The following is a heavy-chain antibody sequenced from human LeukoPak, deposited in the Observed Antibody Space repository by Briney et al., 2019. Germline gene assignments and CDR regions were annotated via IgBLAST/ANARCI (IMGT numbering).Heavy chain of an antibody. D-gene: IGHD1-26*01. J-gene: IGHJ6*02. Sequence: SETLSLTCAVSGGSMDTYCWTWIRQRPGRGLEGIGNVYYNGNTNYNPSLKSRVTISVDTSKNQFSLRLSSVTAADTALYYCARVVVGATNFYYGMDVWGQGTTVTVSS. CDR1: GGSMDTYC. CDR2: VYYNGNT. V-gene: IGHV4-59*08. CDR3: ARVVVGATNFYYGMDV.